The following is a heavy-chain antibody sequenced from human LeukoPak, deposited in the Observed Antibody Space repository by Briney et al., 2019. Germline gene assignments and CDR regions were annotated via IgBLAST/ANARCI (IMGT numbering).Heavy chain of an antibody. Sequence: GGSLRLSCGASKFTFNSYVMNWVRQAPGKGVEWVSAISGSGGSTYYADSVKGRFTISRDNSKNTLYLQMNSLRAEDTAVYYCAKLGYCSGGSCYRSFSFWGQGTLVTVSS. CDR1: KFTFNSYV. CDR2: ISGSGGST. CDR3: AKLGYCSGGSCYRSFSF. V-gene: IGHV3-23*01. D-gene: IGHD2-15*01. J-gene: IGHJ4*02.